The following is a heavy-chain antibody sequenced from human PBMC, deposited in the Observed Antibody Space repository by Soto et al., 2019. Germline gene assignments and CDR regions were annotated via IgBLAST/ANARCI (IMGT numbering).Heavy chain of an antibody. Sequence: SETLSLTCTVSGGSISSGGYYWSWIRQHPGKGLEWIGYIYYSGSTYYNPSLKSRVTISVDTSKNQFSLKLSSVTAADTAVYYCARSEVRDQNAFHIWGQGTMVTVSS. V-gene: IGHV4-31*03. CDR3: ARSEVRDQNAFHI. J-gene: IGHJ3*02. D-gene: IGHD3-10*01. CDR1: GGSISSGGYY. CDR2: IYYSGST.